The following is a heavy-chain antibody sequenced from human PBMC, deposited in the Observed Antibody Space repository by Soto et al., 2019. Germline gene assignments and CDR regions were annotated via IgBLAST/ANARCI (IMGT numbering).Heavy chain of an antibody. D-gene: IGHD5-12*01. CDR2: IYYSGST. J-gene: IGHJ4*02. V-gene: IGHV4-61*01. Sequence: KTSETLSLACTAYGGSVSSGSYCWSWIRQLPGKGLAGIGYIYYSGSTNYNPSLKSRVTISVDTSKNQFSMKLSAVTAADTAVHDCARVRIRRWLRLNRYIDYWGQGTLVTVSS. CDR3: ARVRIRRWLRLNRYIDY. CDR1: GGSVSSGSYC.